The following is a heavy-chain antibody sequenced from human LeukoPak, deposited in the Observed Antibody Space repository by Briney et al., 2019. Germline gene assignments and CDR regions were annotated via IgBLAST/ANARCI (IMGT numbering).Heavy chain of an antibody. CDR3: AKVGYSSRLGFQH. CDR2: INHSGST. D-gene: IGHD6-13*01. V-gene: IGHV4-34*01. CDR1: GGSISSYY. Sequence: SETLSLTCTVSGGSISSYYWSWIRQPPGKGLEWIGEINHSGSTNYNPSLKSRVTISVDTSKNQFSLKLSSVTAADTAVYYCAKVGYSSRLGFQHWGQGTLVTVSS. J-gene: IGHJ1*01.